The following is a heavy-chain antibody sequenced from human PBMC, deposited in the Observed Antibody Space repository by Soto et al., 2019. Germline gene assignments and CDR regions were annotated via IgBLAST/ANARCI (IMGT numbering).Heavy chain of an antibody. CDR1: GGSFSGYY. V-gene: IGHV4-34*01. D-gene: IGHD6-13*01. J-gene: IGHJ4*02. CDR3: ARRNSSSWFLRIFDY. CDR2: INHSGST. Sequence: QVQLQQWGAGLLKPSETLSLTCAVYGGSFSGYYWSWIRQPPGKGLEWIGEINHSGSTNYNPTVKSRVTISVDTSKNQFSLKLSSVTAADTAVYYCARRNSSSWFLRIFDYWGQGTLVTVSS.